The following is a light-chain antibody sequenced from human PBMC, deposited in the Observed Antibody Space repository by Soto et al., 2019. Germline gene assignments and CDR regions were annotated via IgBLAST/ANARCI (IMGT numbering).Light chain of an antibody. CDR2: RTS. V-gene: IGKV3-15*01. J-gene: IGKJ1*01. Sequence: EIVMTQSPATLSVSPGDRANVSCRASQSVSYNLAWYQQKPGQAPRLLIHRTSTRATGVPSRFSGSGCGTDYTIAFDLLQSEDVAVYYCHQYSGWPRTFGQGTRVEMK. CDR3: HQYSGWPRT. CDR1: QSVSYN.